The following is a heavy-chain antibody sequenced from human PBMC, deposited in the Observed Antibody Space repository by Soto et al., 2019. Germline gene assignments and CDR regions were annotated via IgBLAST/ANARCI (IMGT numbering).Heavy chain of an antibody. CDR3: AKGLYYYDSSGYRLFDY. D-gene: IGHD3-22*01. Sequence: PWWSLRLCCSASVFMFNNYAMSWCRQAPGKGLEWVSTVSVSGGTTYYADSLKGRFTISRDNSKKTVYLQMNRLRADDTAIYYCAKGLYYYDSSGYRLFDYWGQGTLVTVSS. CDR2: VSVSGGTT. CDR1: VFMFNNYA. V-gene: IGHV3-23*01. J-gene: IGHJ4*02.